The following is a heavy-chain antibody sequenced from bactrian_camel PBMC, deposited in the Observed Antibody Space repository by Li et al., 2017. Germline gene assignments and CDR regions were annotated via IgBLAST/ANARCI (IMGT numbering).Heavy chain of an antibody. J-gene: IGHJ6*01. D-gene: IGHD6*01. CDR3: AAGQAEGRWCPVEATTSEFGY. CDR2: IERDGEI. CDR1: GYIGNRLS. V-gene: IGHV3S53*01. Sequence: HVQLVESGGDSVQAGGSLTLSCAASGYIGNRLSMAWFRQSPGKEREGVAAIERDGEIIYADSVKGRFTVSRDSARNTIYLQMNSLKPDDTAMYTCAAGQAEGRWCPVEATTSEFGYRGQGTQVTVS.